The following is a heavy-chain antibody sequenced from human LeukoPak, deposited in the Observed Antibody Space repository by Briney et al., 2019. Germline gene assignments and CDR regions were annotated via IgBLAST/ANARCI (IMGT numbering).Heavy chain of an antibody. CDR1: GFSFIIYE. Sequence: QPGGSLRLSCAASGFSFIIYEMNWVRQAPGKGLEWISFISTGGNPIYYADSVKGRFSISRDNSKNTLYLQMNSLRAEDTAVYYCAKARGVTMVRGGLFFDYWGQGTLVTVSS. D-gene: IGHD3-10*01. CDR3: AKARGVTMVRGGLFFDY. V-gene: IGHV3-48*03. CDR2: ISTGGNPI. J-gene: IGHJ4*02.